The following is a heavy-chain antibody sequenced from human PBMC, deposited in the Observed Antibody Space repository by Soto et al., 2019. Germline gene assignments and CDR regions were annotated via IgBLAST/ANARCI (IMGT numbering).Heavy chain of an antibody. J-gene: IGHJ4*02. Sequence: SETLSLTCTVSGGSISSGGYYWSWIRQHPGKGLEWIGYIYYSGSTYYNPSLKSRVTISVDTSKNQFSLKLSSVTAAATAVYYCATGGDYVWGSYRFDYWGQGTLVTVSS. CDR3: ATGGDYVWGSYRFDY. D-gene: IGHD3-16*02. CDR1: GGSISSGGYY. CDR2: IYYSGST. V-gene: IGHV4-31*03.